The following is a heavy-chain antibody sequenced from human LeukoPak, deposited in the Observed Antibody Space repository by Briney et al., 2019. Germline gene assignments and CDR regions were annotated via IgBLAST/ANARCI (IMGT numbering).Heavy chain of an antibody. J-gene: IGHJ4*02. V-gene: IGHV1-58*02. Sequence: SVKVSCKASGFTFTSSAMQWVRQARGQRLEWIGWIVVGSGNTNYAQKFQERVTITRDMSTSTAYMELSSLRSEDTAVYYCARDYYYDSSGYYPLDYWGQGTLVTVSS. CDR2: IVVGSGNT. D-gene: IGHD3-22*01. CDR1: GFTFTSSA. CDR3: ARDYYYDSSGYYPLDY.